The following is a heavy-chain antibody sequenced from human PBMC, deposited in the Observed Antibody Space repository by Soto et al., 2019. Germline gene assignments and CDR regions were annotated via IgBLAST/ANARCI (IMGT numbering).Heavy chain of an antibody. CDR3: ARGYGGLN. J-gene: IGHJ4*02. V-gene: IGHV3-30-3*01. Sequence: GGSLRLSCAASGFTFSTYPIHWVRQAPGKGLEWVAVISYDGSNKYYADSVKGRFTISRDNSKNTLSLQMNSLRAEDTAVYYCARGYGGLNWGQGTLVTVSS. CDR1: GFTFSTYP. D-gene: IGHD4-17*01. CDR2: ISYDGSNK.